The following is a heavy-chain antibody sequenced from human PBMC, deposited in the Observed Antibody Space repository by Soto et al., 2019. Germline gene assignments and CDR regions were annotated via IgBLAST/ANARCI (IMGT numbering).Heavy chain of an antibody. V-gene: IGHV3-49*03. J-gene: IGHJ4*02. CDR1: GFTFGDYA. Sequence: GGSLRLSCTASGFTFGDYAMSWFRQAPGKGLEWVGFIRSKAYGGTTEYAASVKGRFTISRDDSKSIAYLQMNSLKTEDTAVYYCAVPGGYSSGWYYFDYWGQGTLVTVSS. D-gene: IGHD6-19*01. CDR3: AVPGGYSSGWYYFDY. CDR2: IRSKAYGGTT.